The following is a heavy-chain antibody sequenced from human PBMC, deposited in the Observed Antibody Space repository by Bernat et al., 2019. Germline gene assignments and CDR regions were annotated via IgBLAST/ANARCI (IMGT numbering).Heavy chain of an antibody. CDR2: INAGNGNT. D-gene: IGHD3-10*01. CDR1: GYTFTSYA. Sequence: QVQLVQSGAEVKKPGASVKVSCKASGYTFTSYAMHWVRQAPGQRLEWMGWINAGNGNTKYSQKFQGRVTINSDNSASTAYVELSSLTSEDTAGYYCAGAGTFVNYYGSGSYNRGYYCYGMDVWGQGTAVTVSS. V-gene: IGHV1-3*01. J-gene: IGHJ6*02. CDR3: AGAGTFVNYYGSGSYNRGYYCYGMDV.